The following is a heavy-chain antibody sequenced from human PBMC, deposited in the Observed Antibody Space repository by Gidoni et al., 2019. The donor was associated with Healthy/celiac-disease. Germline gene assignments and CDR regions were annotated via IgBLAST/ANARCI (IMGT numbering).Heavy chain of an antibody. J-gene: IGHJ4*02. V-gene: IGHV2-5*02. CDR1: GFSLSTSGVG. CDR3: ARVLIGYCSSTSCPEAFDY. D-gene: IGHD2-2*01. CDR2: IYWDDDK. Sequence: QITLKESGPTLVKPTQTLTLTCTFSGFSLSTSGVGVGWIRQPPGKALEWLALIYWDDDKRYSPSLKSRLTITKDTSKNQVVLTMTNMDPVDTATYYCARVLIGYCSSTSCPEAFDYWGQGTLVTVSS.